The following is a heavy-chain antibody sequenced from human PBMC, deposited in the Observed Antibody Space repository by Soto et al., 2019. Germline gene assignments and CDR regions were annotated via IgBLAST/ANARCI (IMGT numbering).Heavy chain of an antibody. CDR1: GGSITSSSYY. CDR2: IYYSGRS. V-gene: IGHV4-39*01. D-gene: IGHD4-17*01. CDR3: ARQRTTVVTQAYFDH. J-gene: IGHJ4*02. Sequence: SETLSLTCTVSGGSITSSSYYWCWIRQPPGKGLEWIGGIYYSGRSYYNPSLKSQVTMSVDTSKNQFSLTLNSVTAADAAVYYCARQRTTVVTQAYFDHWGQGTLVTVSS.